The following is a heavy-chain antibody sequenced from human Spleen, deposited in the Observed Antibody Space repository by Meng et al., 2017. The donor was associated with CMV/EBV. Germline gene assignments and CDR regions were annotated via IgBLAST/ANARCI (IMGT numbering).Heavy chain of an antibody. CDR2: IIPIFGTA. J-gene: IGHJ5*02. CDR1: GGTFSNYA. Sequence: SVKVSCKTSGGTFSNYAISWVRQAPGQGLEWMGGIIPIFGTANYAQKFQGRVTITTDESTSTAYMELSSLRSEDTAVYYCARGDLSVDTAMANWFDPWGQGTLVTVSS. CDR3: ARGDLSVDTAMANWFDP. V-gene: IGHV1-69*05. D-gene: IGHD5-18*01.